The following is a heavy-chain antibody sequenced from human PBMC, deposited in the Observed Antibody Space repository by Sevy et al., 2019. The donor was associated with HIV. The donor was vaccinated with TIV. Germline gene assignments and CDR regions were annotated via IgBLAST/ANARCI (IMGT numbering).Heavy chain of an antibody. V-gene: IGHV1-2*02. D-gene: IGHD2-2*01. CDR2: INPNSGGT. CDR1: GYTFTGYY. CDR3: ARDPGDCSSTTCYPSMDV. Sequence: ASVKVSCKASGYTFTGYYIHWVRQAPGQGLEWMEWINPNSGGTKYAQKFQGRVTITRDTTISTAYMEVSRLRSDDTAVFYCARDPGDCSSTTCYPSMDVWGQGTTVTVSS. J-gene: IGHJ6*02.